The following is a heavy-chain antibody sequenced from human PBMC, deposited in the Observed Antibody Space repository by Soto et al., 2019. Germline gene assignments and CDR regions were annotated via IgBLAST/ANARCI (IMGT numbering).Heavy chain of an antibody. CDR3: ASAGPKGEYFQH. V-gene: IGHV3-33*01. D-gene: IGHD1-1*01. J-gene: IGHJ1*01. Sequence: QVQLVESGGGVVQPGRSLRLSCAASGFTFSSYGMHWVRQAPGKGLEWVAVIWYDGSNKYYADSVKGRFTISRDNSKSTLYLQMNSLRAEDTAVYYCASAGPKGEYFQHWGQGTLVTVSS. CDR2: IWYDGSNK. CDR1: GFTFSSYG.